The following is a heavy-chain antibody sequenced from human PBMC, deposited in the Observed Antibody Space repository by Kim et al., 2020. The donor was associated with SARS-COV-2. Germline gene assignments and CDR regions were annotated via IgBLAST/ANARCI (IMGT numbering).Heavy chain of an antibody. J-gene: IGHJ6*02. CDR1: GGSISSYY. Sequence: SETLSLTCTVSGGSISSYYWSWIRQPPGKGLEWIGYIYYSGSTNYNPSLKSRVTISVDTSKNQFSLKLSSVTAADTAVYYCARDRHYGSGSYYYYGMDVWGQGTTVTVSS. CDR2: IYYSGST. D-gene: IGHD3-10*01. V-gene: IGHV4-59*13. CDR3: ARDRHYGSGSYYYYGMDV.